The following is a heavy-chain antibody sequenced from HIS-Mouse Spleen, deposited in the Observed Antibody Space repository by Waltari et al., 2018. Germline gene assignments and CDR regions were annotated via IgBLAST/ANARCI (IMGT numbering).Heavy chain of an antibody. J-gene: IGHJ2*01. CDR2: SYYSGST. V-gene: IGHV4-39*07. CDR1: GCSISSSSYY. D-gene: IGHD6-13*01. Sequence: QLQLQESGPGLVKPSETLSLTCTVSGCSISSSSYYWGWIRQAPRKGLEWIGSSYYSGSTYYNPSLKSRVTISVDTSKNQFSLKLSSVAAADTAVYYCAREIPYSSSWYDWYFDLWGRGTLVTVSS. CDR3: AREIPYSSSWYDWYFDL.